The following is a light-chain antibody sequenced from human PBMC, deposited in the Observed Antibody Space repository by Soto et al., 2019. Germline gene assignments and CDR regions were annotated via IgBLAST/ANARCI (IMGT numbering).Light chain of an antibody. V-gene: IGKV1-5*03. Sequence: DIQMTQSPSTLSASVGDRVTITCRASQSISSWLAWYQQKPGTAPNLLIYKASTLQGGVPSRFSGSGSGTEFTLTISSLQPEDSAIYYCQQYSDNWTFGQGTKVEIK. CDR2: KAS. CDR1: QSISSW. J-gene: IGKJ1*01. CDR3: QQYSDNWT.